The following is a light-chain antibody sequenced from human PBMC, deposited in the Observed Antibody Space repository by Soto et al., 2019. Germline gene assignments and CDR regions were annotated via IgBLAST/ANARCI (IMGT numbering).Light chain of an antibody. Sequence: QSALTQPASVSGSPGQSITISCTGTSSDVGGYNYVSWYQQHPGKAPKLMIYDLTNRPSGVSNRFSGSKSGNTASLTISGLQADDEADYYTSSNTYVFGTGTKVTVL. CDR2: DLT. J-gene: IGLJ1*01. CDR1: SSDVGGYNY. CDR3: SSNTYV. V-gene: IGLV2-14*03.